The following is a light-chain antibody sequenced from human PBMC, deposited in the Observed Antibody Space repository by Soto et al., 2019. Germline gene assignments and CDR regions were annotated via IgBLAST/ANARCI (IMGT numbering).Light chain of an antibody. J-gene: IGKJ1*01. V-gene: IGKV1-27*01. Sequence: NKMTISPASLSACLGDRVTMTCRASQGISNYLARYQQKPGKVPKLLIYAASTLQSGVPSRFSGSGSGTDFTLTISSLDPEDFAVYYCQQRNNLPWTFCQGTMVDVK. CDR3: QQRNNLPWT. CDR2: AAS. CDR1: QGISNY.